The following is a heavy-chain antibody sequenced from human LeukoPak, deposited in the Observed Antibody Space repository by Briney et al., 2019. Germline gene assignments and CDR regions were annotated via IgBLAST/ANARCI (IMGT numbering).Heavy chain of an antibody. J-gene: IGHJ6*03. CDR1: GGSIISYY. D-gene: IGHD3-22*01. Sequence: SETLSLTCTVSGGSIISYYWSWIRQPAGKGLEWIGRIYTSGITNYNPSLKSRVTMSLDTSKNQFSLKMSSMTAANTAVYYCARLKFYDSSGYSPGYYMDVWGKGTTVTVSS. CDR2: IYTSGIT. V-gene: IGHV4-4*07. CDR3: ARLKFYDSSGYSPGYYMDV.